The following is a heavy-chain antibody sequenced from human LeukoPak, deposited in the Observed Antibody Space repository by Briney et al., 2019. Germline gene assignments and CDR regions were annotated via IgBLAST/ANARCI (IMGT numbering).Heavy chain of an antibody. J-gene: IGHJ4*02. CDR2: INHSGST. CDR1: GGSFSGYY. CDR3: ARRKRYYDILTGQTKTFYFDY. D-gene: IGHD3-9*01. V-gene: IGHV4-34*01. Sequence: SETLSLTCAVYGGSFSGYYWSWIRQPPGKGLEWIGEINHSGSTNYNPSLKSRVTISVDTSKNQFSLKLSSVTAADTAVYYCARRKRYYDILTGQTKTFYFDYWGQGTLVTVSS.